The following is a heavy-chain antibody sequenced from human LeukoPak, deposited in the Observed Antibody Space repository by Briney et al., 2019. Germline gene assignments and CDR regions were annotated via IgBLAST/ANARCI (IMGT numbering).Heavy chain of an antibody. CDR2: ISYDGSNK. J-gene: IGHJ4*02. V-gene: IGHV3-30-3*01. Sequence: SGGSLRLSCAASGFTFSSYAMHWVRQAPGKGLEWVAVISYDGSNKYYADSVKGRFTISRDNAKNSLYLQMNSLRAEDTAVYYCARDLTGNFDHWGQGTLVTVSS. CDR3: ARDLTGNFDH. CDR1: GFTFSSYA. D-gene: IGHD1-20*01.